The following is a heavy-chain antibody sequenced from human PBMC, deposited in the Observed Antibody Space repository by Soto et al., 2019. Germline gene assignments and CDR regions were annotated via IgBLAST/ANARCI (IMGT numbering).Heavy chain of an antibody. J-gene: IGHJ4*02. CDR3: ATDSGAPGILTGWYFDY. CDR2: FDPEDGET. D-gene: IGHD3-9*01. Sequence: ASVKVSCKVSGYTLTELSMHWVRQAPGKGLEWMGGFDPEDGETIYAQKFQGRVTMTEDTSTDTAYMELSSLRSEDTAVYYCATDSGAPGILTGWYFDYWGQGTLVTVSS. CDR1: GYTLTELS. V-gene: IGHV1-24*01.